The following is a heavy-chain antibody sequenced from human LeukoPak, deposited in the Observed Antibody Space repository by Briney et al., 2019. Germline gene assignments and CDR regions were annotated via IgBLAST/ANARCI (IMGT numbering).Heavy chain of an antibody. CDR2: ISDSGGST. CDR1: GFTFRNYG. V-gene: IGHV3-23*01. Sequence: GVSLRLSCAASGFTFRNYGMTWVRQAPGKGLEWVSTISDSGGSTYYADSVKGRFTLSRDNSKNTLSLQMNSLRAEDTAVYYCAKDRWRGGGSGGGDYWGQGTLVTVSS. D-gene: IGHD2-15*01. J-gene: IGHJ4*02. CDR3: AKDRWRGGGSGGGDY.